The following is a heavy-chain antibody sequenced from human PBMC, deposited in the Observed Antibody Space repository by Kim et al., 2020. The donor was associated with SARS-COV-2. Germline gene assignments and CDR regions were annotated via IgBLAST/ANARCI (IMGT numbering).Heavy chain of an antibody. V-gene: IGHV3-33*06. J-gene: IGHJ4*01. Sequence: GGSLSLSCAASGFTFSSYAMNWARQAQGKGLEWVAVICDNGSNKYYADSVKGRFTISRDNSKNTLYLQMNSLRAEDTAVYYCAKDPTPTAVKTHFDYWG. CDR1: GFTFSSYA. CDR3: AKDPTPTAVKTHFDY. CDR2: ICDNGSNK. D-gene: IGHD6-25*01.